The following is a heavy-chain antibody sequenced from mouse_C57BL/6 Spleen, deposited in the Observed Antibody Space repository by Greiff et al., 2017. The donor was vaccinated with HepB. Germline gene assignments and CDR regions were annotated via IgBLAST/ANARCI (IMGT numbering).Heavy chain of an antibody. D-gene: IGHD1-1*01. CDR1: GFTFSDYG. Sequence: EVQVVESGGGLVKPGGSLKLSCAASGFTFSDYGMHWVRQAPEKGLEWVAYISSGSSTIYYADTVKGRFTISRDNAQNTLFLQMTSLRSEDTAMYYCARRYYGSSYNAMDYWGQGTSVTVSS. V-gene: IGHV5-17*01. CDR2: ISSGSSTI. CDR3: ARRYYGSSYNAMDY. J-gene: IGHJ4*01.